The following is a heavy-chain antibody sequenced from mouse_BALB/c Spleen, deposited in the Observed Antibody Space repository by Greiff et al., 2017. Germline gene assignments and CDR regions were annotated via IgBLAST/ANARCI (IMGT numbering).Heavy chain of an antibody. CDR3: ARNHYFDY. CDR2: ISSGGST. Sequence: EVHLVESGGGLVKPGGSLKLSCAASGFTFSSYAMSWVRQTPEKRLEWVASISSGGSTYYPDSVKGRFTISRDNARNILYLQMSSLRSEDTAMYYCARNHYFDYWGQGTTLTVSS. CDR1: GFTFSSYA. V-gene: IGHV5-6-5*01. J-gene: IGHJ2*01.